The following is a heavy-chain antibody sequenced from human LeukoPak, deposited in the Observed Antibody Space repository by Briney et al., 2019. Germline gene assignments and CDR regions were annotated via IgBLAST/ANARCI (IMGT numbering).Heavy chain of an antibody. V-gene: IGHV3-23*01. CDR1: GFTFSGST. CDR2: ISGSGGTT. CDR3: AKDRGIVVVPTLFGY. D-gene: IGHD2-2*01. J-gene: IGHJ4*02. Sequence: PGGPLRLSCAASGFTFSGSTMSWVRQAPGKGLEWVSGISGSGGTTRHADSVKGRFTISRDNSKNTLYLQMNSLRAEDTAVYYCAKDRGIVVVPTLFGYWGQGTLVTVSS.